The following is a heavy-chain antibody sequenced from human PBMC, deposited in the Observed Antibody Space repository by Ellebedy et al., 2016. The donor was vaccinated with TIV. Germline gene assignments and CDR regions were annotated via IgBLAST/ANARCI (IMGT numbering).Heavy chain of an antibody. CDR2: ISGSSGNT. CDR3: ARGGSAAASGTVDY. CDR1: GYSFTNYS. D-gene: IGHD3-10*01. V-gene: IGHV1-18*01. J-gene: IGHJ4*02. Sequence: AASVKVSCKASGYSFTNYSIVWVRQAPGQGLEWMGWISGSSGNTRYSKKLQGRVTMTTDTSASTAYLSLRSLRSDDTAVYYCARGGSAAASGTVDYWGQGTLVTVSS.